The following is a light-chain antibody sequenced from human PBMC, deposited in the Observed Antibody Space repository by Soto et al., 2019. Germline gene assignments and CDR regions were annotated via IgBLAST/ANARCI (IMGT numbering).Light chain of an antibody. V-gene: IGKV1-8*01. CDR2: AAS. J-gene: IGKJ1*01. CDR3: QQYYSYPLT. Sequence: AIRMTQSPSSLSASTGDRVTITCRASQGISSYLAWYQQKPGKAPKLLIYAASTLQSGVPSRFSGSGPGTDFTLAISCLQSEDFATYYCQQYYSYPLTFGQGTKVEIK. CDR1: QGISSY.